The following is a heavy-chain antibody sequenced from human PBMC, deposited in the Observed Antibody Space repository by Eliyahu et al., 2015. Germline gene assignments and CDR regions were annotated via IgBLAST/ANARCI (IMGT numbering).Heavy chain of an antibody. CDR2: TYYRGNT. D-gene: IGHD2/OR15-2a*01. J-gene: IGHJ1*01. V-gene: IGHV4-31*03. CDR3: ARVPYCNRANCYEYFQP. Sequence: QVQLQESGPGLVKPSQTLSLTCTVSGGSLSRGGYYXGWIRQQPGKGLEWIAYTYYRGNTHYNPSLXSRVTISVDTSQNQFSLKLTSVTAADTAVYYCARVPYCNRANCYEYFQPWGXGTLVTVSS. CDR1: GGSLSRGGYY.